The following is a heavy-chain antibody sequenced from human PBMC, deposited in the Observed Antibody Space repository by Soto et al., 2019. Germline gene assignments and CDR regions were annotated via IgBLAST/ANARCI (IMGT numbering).Heavy chain of an antibody. CDR1: GGSFSGYY. V-gene: IGHV4-34*01. Sequence: QVQLQQWGAGLLKPSETLSLTCAVYGGSFSGYYWTWIRQPPGTGLEWIGEINHSGSTNYNPSLKSPLTISVDTPKNHFSLKRTSVTAADTAVYYCARDKSTGLFDYWGQGTLVTVSS. CDR2: INHSGST. D-gene: IGHD2-8*02. J-gene: IGHJ4*02. CDR3: ARDKSTGLFDY.